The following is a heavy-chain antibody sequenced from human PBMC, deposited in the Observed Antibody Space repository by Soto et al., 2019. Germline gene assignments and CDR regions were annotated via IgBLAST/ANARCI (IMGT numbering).Heavy chain of an antibody. V-gene: IGHV3-23*01. CDR3: AKEGYCSSTSCTGWFDP. J-gene: IGHJ5*02. Sequence: PGGSLRLSCAASGFTFSSFAMSWVRQAPGKGLEWVSAISGSGGSTYYADSVKGRFTISRDNSKNTLYLQMNSLRAEDTAVYYCAKEGYCSSTSCTGWFDPWGQGTLVTVSS. D-gene: IGHD2-2*01. CDR1: GFTFSSFA. CDR2: ISGSGGST.